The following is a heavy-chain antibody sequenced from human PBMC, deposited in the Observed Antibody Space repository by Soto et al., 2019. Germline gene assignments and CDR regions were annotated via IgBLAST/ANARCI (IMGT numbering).Heavy chain of an antibody. Sequence: QVRLVQSGGEVKEPGASVKVSCKASGYSFTNYGISWVRQAPGQGLEWVGWVSTFDGHTNYEEKFRDRVTMTTDTSTSTAYMELRSRTSDDTAVYYCTRDDGYRFDTFDPWCQGTLVTVSS. V-gene: IGHV1-18*01. CDR3: TRDDGYRFDTFDP. D-gene: IGHD5-18*01. CDR1: GYSFTNYG. J-gene: IGHJ5*02. CDR2: VSTFDGHT.